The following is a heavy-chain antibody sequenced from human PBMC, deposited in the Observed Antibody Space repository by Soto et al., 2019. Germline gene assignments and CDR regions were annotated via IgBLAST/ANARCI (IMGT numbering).Heavy chain of an antibody. CDR3: ATNNLYGDYVHY. V-gene: IGHV1-24*01. CDR1: GYTLTELS. CDR2: FDPEDGET. Sequence: ASVKVSCKVSGYTLTELSMHWVRQAPGKGLEWMGGFDPEDGETIYAQKFQGRVTMTEDTSTDTAYMELSSLRSEDTAVYYCATNNLYGDYVHYWGQGTLVTVSS. J-gene: IGHJ4*02. D-gene: IGHD4-17*01.